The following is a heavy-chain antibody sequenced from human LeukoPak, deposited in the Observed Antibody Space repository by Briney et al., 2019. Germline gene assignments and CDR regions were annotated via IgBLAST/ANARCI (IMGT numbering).Heavy chain of an antibody. Sequence: QPGGSLRLSCAASGFTFSSYAMSWVRQAPGKGLEWVSSITGSSDSTYYADSVKGRFTISRDNSKNTLYLQMNTLRVEDTAFYYCAIRDDSNQRDYWGQGTLVTVSS. CDR3: AIRDDSNQRDY. CDR2: ITGSSDST. J-gene: IGHJ4*02. CDR1: GFTFSSYA. D-gene: IGHD5-24*01. V-gene: IGHV3-23*01.